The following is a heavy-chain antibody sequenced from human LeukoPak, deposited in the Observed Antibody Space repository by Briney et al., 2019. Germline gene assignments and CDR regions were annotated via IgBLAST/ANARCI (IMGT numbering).Heavy chain of an antibody. CDR1: GFTFSSYA. CDR2: ITSSGGNT. V-gene: IGHV3-23*01. D-gene: IGHD6-13*01. Sequence: GGSLRLSCAASGFTFSSYAMTWVRQAPGKGLEWVSTITSSGGNTYYADSAKGRFTISRDNSKNTLYLQMNSLRAEDTAIYYCANPLVRSSWLLDYWGRGTLVTVSA. J-gene: IGHJ4*02. CDR3: ANPLVRSSWLLDY.